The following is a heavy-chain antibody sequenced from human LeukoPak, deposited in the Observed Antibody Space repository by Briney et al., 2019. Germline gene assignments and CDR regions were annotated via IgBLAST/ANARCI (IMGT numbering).Heavy chain of an antibody. J-gene: IGHJ5*02. CDR1: GGSISSGGYY. V-gene: IGHV4-31*03. CDR2: IYYSGST. CDR3: ARVPHSPQMLNWFDP. D-gene: IGHD2-2*01. Sequence: PSQTLSRTCTVSGGSISSGGYYWSWIRQRPGKGLEWIGYIYYSGSTYYNPSLKSRVTISVDTSKNQFSLKLSSVTAADTAVYYCARVPHSPQMLNWFDPWGQGTLVTVSS.